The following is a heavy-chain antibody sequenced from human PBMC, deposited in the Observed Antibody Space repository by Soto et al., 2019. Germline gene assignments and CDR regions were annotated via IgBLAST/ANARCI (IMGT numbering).Heavy chain of an antibody. CDR2: IYHSGST. CDR3: ASAHAGPNIAAVFH. J-gene: IGHJ4*02. V-gene: IGHV4-30-2*01. CDR1: GGSISSGGYS. Sequence: SETLSLTCAVSGGSISSGGYSWSWIRQPPGKGLEWIGYIYHSGSTYYNPSLKSRVTISVDRSKNQFSLKLSSVTAADTAVYYCASAHAGPNIAAVFHWGQGTLVTVS. D-gene: IGHD6-25*01.